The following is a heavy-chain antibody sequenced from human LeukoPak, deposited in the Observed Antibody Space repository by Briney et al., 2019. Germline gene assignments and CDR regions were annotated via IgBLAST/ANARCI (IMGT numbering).Heavy chain of an antibody. CDR1: GFTFSTYT. D-gene: IGHD3-10*01. CDR2: ISDNGGGT. J-gene: IGHJ4*02. V-gene: IGHV3-23*01. Sequence: GGSLRLSCAASGFTFSTYTMAWVRQAPGGGLEWVSGISDNGGGTYYADSAKGRFAISRDDSKSTLYLQMNSLRGEDTAVYYCAKDFGRNLGGPGYWGRGTLVIVSS. CDR3: AKDFGRNLGGPGY.